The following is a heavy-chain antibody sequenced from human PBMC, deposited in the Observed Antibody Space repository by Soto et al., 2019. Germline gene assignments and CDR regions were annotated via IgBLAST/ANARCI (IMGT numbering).Heavy chain of an antibody. CDR1: GYTFTGYY. D-gene: IGHD2-15*01. CDR3: ARDQGGGSVDPGHYYGMDV. V-gene: IGHV1-2*04. J-gene: IGHJ6*02. Sequence: GASVKVSCKASGYTFTGYYMHWVRQAPGQGLEWMGWINPNSGGTNYAQKFQGWVTMTRDTSISTAYMELSRLRSDDTAVYYCARDQGGGSVDPGHYYGMDVWGQGTTVTVSS. CDR2: INPNSGGT.